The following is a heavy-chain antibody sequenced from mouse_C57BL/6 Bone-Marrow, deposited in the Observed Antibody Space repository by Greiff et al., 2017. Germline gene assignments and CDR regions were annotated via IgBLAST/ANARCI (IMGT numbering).Heavy chain of an antibody. CDR3: AREDYYGSSYDY. CDR2: IYPGSGST. V-gene: IGHV1-55*01. D-gene: IGHD1-1*01. CDR1: GYTFTSYW. Sequence: VQLQQPGAELVKPGASVKMSCKASGYTFTSYWITWVKQRPGQGLEWIGDIYPGSGSTNYNEKFKSKATLTVDTASSTAYMQLRSLTSEDSAVYYCAREDYYGSSYDYWGQGTTLTVSS. J-gene: IGHJ2*01.